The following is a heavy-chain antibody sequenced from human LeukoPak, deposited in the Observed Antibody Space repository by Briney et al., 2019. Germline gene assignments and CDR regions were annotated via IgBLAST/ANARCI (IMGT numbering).Heavy chain of an antibody. V-gene: IGHV3-48*01. CDR1: GFTFSTYN. CDR3: AKASSGRYGGGNY. CDR2: ISSRSSAI. Sequence: GGSLRLSCAASGFTFSTYNMNWVRQAPGKGLEWVSYISSRSSAIYYADSVKGRFTISRDNAKNTLYLQMNSLRAEDTAVYYCAKASSGRYGGGNYWGQGTLVTVSS. J-gene: IGHJ4*02. D-gene: IGHD6-19*01.